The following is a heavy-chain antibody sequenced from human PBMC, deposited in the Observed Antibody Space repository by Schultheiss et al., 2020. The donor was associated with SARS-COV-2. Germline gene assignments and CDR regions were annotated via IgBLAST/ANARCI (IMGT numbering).Heavy chain of an antibody. J-gene: IGHJ4*02. CDR2: IYYSGST. CDR1: GGSISSYY. Sequence: SQTLSLTCTVSGGSISSYYWSWIRQPPGKGLEWIGYIYYSGSTNYNPSLKSRVTISVDTSKNQFSLKLSSVTAADTAVYYCASTRHSSGWDGDGYWGQGTLVTVSS. D-gene: IGHD6-19*01. V-gene: IGHV4-59*12. CDR3: ASTRHSSGWDGDGY.